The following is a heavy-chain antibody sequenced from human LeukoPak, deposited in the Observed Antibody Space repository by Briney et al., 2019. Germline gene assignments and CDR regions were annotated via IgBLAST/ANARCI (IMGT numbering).Heavy chain of an antibody. Sequence: SSETLSLTCTVSGGSISSGTYYWSWIRQPAGKGLEWIGRIYTSGSTNYNPSLKSRVTLSLDTSKNQFSLKLSSVTAADTAVYYCARQDYYDSGSWPWGQGTLVTVSS. V-gene: IGHV4-61*02. J-gene: IGHJ5*02. CDR3: ARQDYYDSGSWP. CDR1: GGSISSGTYY. D-gene: IGHD3-10*01. CDR2: IYTSGST.